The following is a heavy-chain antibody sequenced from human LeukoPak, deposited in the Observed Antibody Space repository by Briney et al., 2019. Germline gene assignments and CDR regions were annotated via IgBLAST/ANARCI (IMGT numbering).Heavy chain of an antibody. J-gene: IGHJ4*02. V-gene: IGHV3-9*01. CDR3: AKAPRSYGVEYYFDY. CDR1: GFTFDDYA. CDR2: ISWNSGSI. Sequence: GRSLRLSCAASGFTFDDYAMHWVRQAPGKGLEWVSGISWNSGSIGYADSVKGRFTISRDNAKNSLNLQMNSLRAEDTALYYCAKAPRSYGVEYYFDYWGQGTLVTVSS. D-gene: IGHD3-10*01.